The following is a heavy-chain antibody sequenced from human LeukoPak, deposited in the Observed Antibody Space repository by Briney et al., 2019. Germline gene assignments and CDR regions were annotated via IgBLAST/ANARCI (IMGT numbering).Heavy chain of an antibody. V-gene: IGHV1-69*01. CDR1: GGTFSSYA. D-gene: IGHD1/OR15-1a*01. CDR2: IIPIFGTA. Sequence: AASVKVSCKASGGTFSSYAISWVRQAPGQGLEWMGGIIPIFGTANYAQKFQGRVTITADESTSTSYMEVNGLRSEDTAVYYCAREATPQTSTLYYYYYYMDVWGNGTPVTVSS. CDR3: AREATPQTSTLYYYYYYMDV. J-gene: IGHJ6*03.